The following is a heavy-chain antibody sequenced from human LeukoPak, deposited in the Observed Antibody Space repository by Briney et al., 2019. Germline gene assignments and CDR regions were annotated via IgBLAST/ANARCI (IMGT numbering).Heavy chain of an antibody. CDR3: ATDGAYGLTH. CDR1: GVSFSTTW. CDR2: VSSDGSRT. V-gene: IGHV3-74*01. D-gene: IGHD3-16*01. J-gene: IGHJ4*02. Sequence: PGGSLRLSCAASGVSFSTTWMHWVRQAPGKGLMWVSHVSSDGSRTYADSVKGRFTVCRDNNKDMVYLQMSSLRAEDTAVYYCATDGAYGLTHWGQGTLVTVSS.